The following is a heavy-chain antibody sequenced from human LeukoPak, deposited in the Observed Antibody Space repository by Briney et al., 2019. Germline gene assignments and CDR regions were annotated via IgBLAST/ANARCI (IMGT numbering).Heavy chain of an antibody. J-gene: IGHJ4*02. Sequence: GESLKISCKGSGYSFTSYWIGWVRQMPGKGLEWMGIIYPGDSDTRYSPSFQGQVTISADKSISNAYLLWSSLKGSDTAMYYCERTVATISHFDYWGQGTLVTVSS. CDR2: IYPGDSDT. D-gene: IGHD5-12*01. CDR3: ERTVATISHFDY. CDR1: GYSFTSYW. V-gene: IGHV5-51*01.